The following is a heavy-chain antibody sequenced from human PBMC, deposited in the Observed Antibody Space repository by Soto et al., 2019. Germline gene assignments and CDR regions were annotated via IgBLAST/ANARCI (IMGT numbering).Heavy chain of an antibody. CDR3: ARAKRAPRTYYYDSSGYYGMDV. D-gene: IGHD3-22*01. CDR2: IYPGDSDT. CDR1: GYSFTSYW. J-gene: IGHJ6*02. V-gene: IGHV5-51*01. Sequence: GESLKISCKGSGYSFTSYWIGWVRQMPGKGLEWMGIIYPGDSDTRYSPSFQGQVTISADKSISTAYLQWSSLKASDTAMYYCARAKRAPRTYYYDSSGYYGMDVWGQGTTVTGSS.